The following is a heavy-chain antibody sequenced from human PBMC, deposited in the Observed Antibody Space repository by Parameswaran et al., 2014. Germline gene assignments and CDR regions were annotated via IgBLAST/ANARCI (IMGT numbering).Heavy chain of an antibody. CDR2: INHSGST. D-gene: IGHD2-15*01. J-gene: IGHJ6*02. CDR3: ARNSVVVVAATLQNYYYGMDV. Sequence: PGKGLEWIGEINHSGSTNYNPSLKSRVTISVDTSKNQFSLKLSSVTAADTAVYYCARNSVVVVAATLQNYYYGMDVWGQGTTVTVSS. V-gene: IGHV4-34*01.